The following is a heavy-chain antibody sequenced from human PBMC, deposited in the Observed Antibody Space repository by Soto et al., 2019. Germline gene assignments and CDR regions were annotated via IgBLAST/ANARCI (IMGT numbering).Heavy chain of an antibody. D-gene: IGHD1-26*01. V-gene: IGHV4-59*01. Sequence: SETLSLTCTVSGGSINGYYWSWIRQPPGKGLEWIGYISYSGNANYIPSLKSRVFMSIDASKNQISLNLTSAPAADTAVYYCARGVGSSPPRYWGQGTLVTVSS. CDR3: ARGVGSSPPRY. CDR2: ISYSGNA. J-gene: IGHJ4*02. CDR1: GGSINGYY.